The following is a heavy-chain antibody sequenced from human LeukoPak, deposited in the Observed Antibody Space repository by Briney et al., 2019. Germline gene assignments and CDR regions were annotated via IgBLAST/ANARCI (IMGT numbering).Heavy chain of an antibody. CDR1: GFTFSSYG. CDR2: ISYDGSNK. CDR3: AKDINYYDSSGYYF. V-gene: IGHV3-30*18. J-gene: IGHJ4*02. D-gene: IGHD3-22*01. Sequence: GRSLRLSCAASGFTFSSYGMHWVRQAPGKGLEWVAVISYDGSNKYYADSVKGRFTISRDNSKNTLYLQMNSLRAEDTAVYYCAKDINYYDSSGYYFWGQGILVTVSS.